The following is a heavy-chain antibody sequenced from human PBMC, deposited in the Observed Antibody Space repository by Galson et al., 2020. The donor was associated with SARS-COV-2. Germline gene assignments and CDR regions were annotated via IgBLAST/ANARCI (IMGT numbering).Heavy chain of an antibody. V-gene: IGHV3-21*01. Sequence: GESLKISCAASGFTFSSYSMNWVRQAPGKGLEWVSSISSSSSYIYYADSVKGRFTISRDNAKNSLYLQMNSLRAEDTAVYYCAREPQCSGGTCYGLGYWGQGTLVTVSS. CDR2: ISSSSSYI. D-gene: IGHD2-15*01. J-gene: IGHJ4*02. CDR3: AREPQCSGGTCYGLGY. CDR1: GFTFSSYS.